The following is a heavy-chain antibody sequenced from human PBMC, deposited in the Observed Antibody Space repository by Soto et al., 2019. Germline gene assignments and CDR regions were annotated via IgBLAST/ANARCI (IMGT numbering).Heavy chain of an antibody. CDR3: AKVPHSSGTFDY. Sequence: GGSLRLSCAASGFIFSSYGMHWVRQAPGKGLEWVAVISFDGSKKYYADSVKGRFTISRDNSKNTLDLHMNSLRTEDTAVYYCAKVPHSSGTFDYWGQGTLVTVSS. CDR2: ISFDGSKK. J-gene: IGHJ4*02. CDR1: GFIFSSYG. V-gene: IGHV3-30*18. D-gene: IGHD3-3*02.